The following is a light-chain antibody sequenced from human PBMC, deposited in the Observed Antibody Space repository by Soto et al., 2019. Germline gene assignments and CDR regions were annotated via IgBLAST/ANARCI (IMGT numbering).Light chain of an antibody. CDR2: VAS. Sequence: EIVLTQSPGTLSLSPGERATLSCRASQSVSSRNLAWYQQKPGQAPRLLIFVASNRATGIPDRFTGSGSGTDFTLTINRLGPEDFAVYYCQQYGSSPFTFGQGTKVDI. CDR3: QQYGSSPFT. J-gene: IGKJ2*01. CDR1: QSVSSRN. V-gene: IGKV3-20*01.